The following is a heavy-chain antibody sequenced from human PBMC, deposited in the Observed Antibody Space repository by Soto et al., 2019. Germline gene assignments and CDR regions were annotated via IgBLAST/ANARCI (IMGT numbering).Heavy chain of an antibody. CDR1: GGTFSTYT. D-gene: IGHD3-22*01. Sequence: QVQLVQSGAEVKKPGSSVKVSCKASGGTFSTYTITWVRQAPGQGLEWMGRIIPIIGIINYAQKFQGRVIITADKFTGTAYMELTRLRSDDTAVYYCAGDPDSHYNDSHASSYPWGQGTLVTVSS. CDR2: IIPIIGII. CDR3: AGDPDSHYNDSHASSYP. J-gene: IGHJ5*02. V-gene: IGHV1-69*08.